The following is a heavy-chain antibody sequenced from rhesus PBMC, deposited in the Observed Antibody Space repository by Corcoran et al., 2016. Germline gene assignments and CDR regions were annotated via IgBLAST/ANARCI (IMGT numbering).Heavy chain of an antibody. J-gene: IGHJ4*01. CDR2: IDGNSTST. D-gene: IGHD6-13*01. CDR1: GGSIRGSY. V-gene: IGHV4-73*01. CDR3: ARRRRGYSSWSY. Sequence: QVKLQQWGEGLVKPSETLSLPCAVYGGSIRGSYWSWFRQPPGKGLEWIGNIDGNSTSTNYNPSLKNRVTISKDTSKNQFSLKLSSVTAADTAVYYCARRRRGYSSWSYWGQGVLVTVSS.